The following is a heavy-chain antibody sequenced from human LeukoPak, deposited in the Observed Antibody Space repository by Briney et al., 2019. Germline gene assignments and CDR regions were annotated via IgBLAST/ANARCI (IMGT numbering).Heavy chain of an antibody. CDR2: ISGSGGST. V-gene: IGHV3-23*01. J-gene: IGHJ4*02. CDR1: GFTFSSYA. Sequence: GGSLRLSCAASGFTFSSYAMSWVRQAPGKGLEWVSAISGSGGSTYYADSVKGRFTISRDNSKNTLYLQMNSLKTEDTAVYYCTCERIAVAGTLGTDWGQGTLVTVSS. D-gene: IGHD6-19*01. CDR3: TCERIAVAGTLGTD.